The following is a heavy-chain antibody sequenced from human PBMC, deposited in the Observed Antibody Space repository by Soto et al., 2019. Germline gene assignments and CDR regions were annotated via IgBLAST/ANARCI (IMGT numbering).Heavy chain of an antibody. V-gene: IGHV1-18*01. J-gene: IGHJ6*02. CDR1: GYTFTSYG. D-gene: IGHD2-21*02. Sequence: ASVKVSCKASGYTFTSYGISWVRQAPGQGLEWMGWISAYNGNTNYAQKLQGRVTMTTDTSTSTAYMELRSLRSDDTAVYYCAREVGLVVTADPGHYYGMDVWGQGTTVTVSS. CDR2: ISAYNGNT. CDR3: AREVGLVVTADPGHYYGMDV.